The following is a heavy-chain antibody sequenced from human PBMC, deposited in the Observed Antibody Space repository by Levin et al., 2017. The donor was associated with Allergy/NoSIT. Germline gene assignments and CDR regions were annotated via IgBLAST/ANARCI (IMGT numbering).Heavy chain of an antibody. Sequence: SGGSLRLSCAASGFTFSSYAMSWVRQAPGKGLEWVSAISGSGGSTYYADSVKGRFTISRDNSKNTLYLQMNSLRAEDTAVYYCAKYQGYCSSTSCYYGMDVWGQGTTVTVSS. D-gene: IGHD2-2*01. J-gene: IGHJ6*02. V-gene: IGHV3-23*01. CDR2: ISGSGGST. CDR1: GFTFSSYA. CDR3: AKYQGYCSSTSCYYGMDV.